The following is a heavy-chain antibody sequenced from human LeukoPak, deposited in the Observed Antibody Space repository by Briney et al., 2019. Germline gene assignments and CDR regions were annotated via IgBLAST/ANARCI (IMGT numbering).Heavy chain of an antibody. Sequence: GGSLRLSCAVSGLTFSIFGMSWVRQSPGKGLEWVSAISGSATGGITNYADSVRGRFTISRDNDKNTVYLQMNNLRVEDTAVYYCANHRSAFEFWGQGTLVTVSS. CDR1: GLTFSIFG. J-gene: IGHJ4*02. CDR2: ISGSATGGIT. V-gene: IGHV3-23*01. D-gene: IGHD3-10*01. CDR3: ANHRSAFEF.